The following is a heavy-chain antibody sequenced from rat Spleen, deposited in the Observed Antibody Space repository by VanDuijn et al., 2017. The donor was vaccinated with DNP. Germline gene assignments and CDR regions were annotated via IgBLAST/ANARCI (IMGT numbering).Heavy chain of an antibody. CDR3: TSGNHNYY. J-gene: IGHJ2*01. CDR2: ISTSGGTT. D-gene: IGHD1-10*01. Sequence: EVQLVESGGGLVQPGGSLKLSCVGSGFIFGSFPMMWVRQAPTKGLEWVATISTSGGTTYYRDSVKGRFTISRNDAKNTLYLQMDSLRSEDTATYYCTSGNHNYYWGQGVMVTVSS. CDR1: GFIFGSFP. V-gene: IGHV5-46*01.